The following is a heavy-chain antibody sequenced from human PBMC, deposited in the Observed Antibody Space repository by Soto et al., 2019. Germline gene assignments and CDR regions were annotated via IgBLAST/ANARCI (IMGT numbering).Heavy chain of an antibody. CDR3: TRGQVNH. CDR2: MNPFSGNA. V-gene: IGHV1-8*01. J-gene: IGHJ4*02. CDR1: GYTFTSYD. Sequence: QVQLVQSGAEVKKPGASVRVSCKASGYTFTSYDIYWVRQATGQGLEWMGWMNPFSGNAVYTQKFQDRVTMTRDTSINTAYMEMSGLRSEDTAVDYCTRGQVNHWGQGSLVTFSA.